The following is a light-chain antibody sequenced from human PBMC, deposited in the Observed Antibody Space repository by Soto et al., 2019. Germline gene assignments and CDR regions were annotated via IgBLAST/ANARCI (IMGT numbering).Light chain of an antibody. CDR1: QRLLHSNGNTL. Sequence: EIVMTQSPPSLTVTPGEPASISCRSSQRLLHSNGNTLLDWYLQKPGQSPQLLIYLGSNRASGVTDRVSGSEAGTDFTLKISRVEAEDVGVYYCMQALQTPYTVGQGTKLEIK. CDR2: LGS. J-gene: IGKJ2*01. V-gene: IGKV2-28*01. CDR3: MQALQTPYT.